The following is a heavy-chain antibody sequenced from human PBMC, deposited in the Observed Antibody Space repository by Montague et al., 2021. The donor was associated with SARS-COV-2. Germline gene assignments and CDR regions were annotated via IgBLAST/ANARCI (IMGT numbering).Heavy chain of an antibody. Sequence: TLSLTCTVSGASVGSSDWGWTRQSPGKGLEWIGYFYSVGSTDYNPSLKSRATISRDTSKNQFSLKVRSVTAADTAVYYCARETMTADAFDIWGQGTMVTVSS. CDR3: ARETMTADAFDI. J-gene: IGHJ3*02. CDR2: FYSVGST. D-gene: IGHD1-14*01. CDR1: GASVGSSD. V-gene: IGHV4-59*02.